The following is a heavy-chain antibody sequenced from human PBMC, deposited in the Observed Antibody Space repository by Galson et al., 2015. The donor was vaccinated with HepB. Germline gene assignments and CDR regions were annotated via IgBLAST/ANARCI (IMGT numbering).Heavy chain of an antibody. CDR3: AREDGSSWAPTADY. Sequence: SVKVSCKASGGTFSSYAISWVRQAPGQGLEWMGRIIPILGIANYAQKFQGRVTMTTDTSTSTAYMELRSLRSDDTAVYYCAREDGSSWAPTADYWGQGTLVTVSS. CDR2: IIPILGIA. V-gene: IGHV1-69*04. D-gene: IGHD6-13*01. CDR1: GGTFSSYA. J-gene: IGHJ4*02.